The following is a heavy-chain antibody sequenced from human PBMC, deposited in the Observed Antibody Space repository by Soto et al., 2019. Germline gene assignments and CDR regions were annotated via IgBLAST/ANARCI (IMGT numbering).Heavy chain of an antibody. J-gene: IGHJ5*02. D-gene: IGHD5-12*01. CDR2: IYYSGST. CDR1: GGSISSSSYY. CDR3: ARRPDIVATILTGWFDP. V-gene: IGHV4-39*01. Sequence: TLSLTCTVSGGSISSSSYYWGWIRQPPGKGLEWIGSIYYSGSTYYNPSLKSRVTISVDTSKNQFSLKLSSVTAADTAVYYCARRPDIVATILTGWFDPWGQGTLVTVSS.